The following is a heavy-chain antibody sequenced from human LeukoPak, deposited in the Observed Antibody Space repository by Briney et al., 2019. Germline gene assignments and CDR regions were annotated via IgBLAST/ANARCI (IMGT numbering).Heavy chain of an antibody. CDR3: ARASYYYGSGSQLGWFDP. J-gene: IGHJ5*02. Sequence: ASVKVSCKASGYTFTGYYMHWVRQAPGQGLEWMGWINPNSGGTNYAQKFQGWVTMTRDTSISTAYMELSRLRSDDTAVYYCARASYYYGSGSQLGWFDPWGQGTLVTVSS. V-gene: IGHV1-2*04. CDR2: INPNSGGT. D-gene: IGHD3-10*01. CDR1: GYTFTGYY.